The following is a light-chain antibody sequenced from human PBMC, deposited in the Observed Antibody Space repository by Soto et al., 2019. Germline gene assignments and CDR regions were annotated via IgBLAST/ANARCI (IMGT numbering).Light chain of an antibody. V-gene: IGKV3-15*01. J-gene: IGKJ1*01. CDR1: QSVSSN. Sequence: EIWMTQSPATLSVSPGERATLSCRASQSVSSNLAWYQQKPGQAPRLLIYGASTRATGIPARLSGSGYGTELTITISSMQSEDFEVYYCQQYNNWPRTFGHGTKVDIK. CDR3: QQYNNWPRT. CDR2: GAS.